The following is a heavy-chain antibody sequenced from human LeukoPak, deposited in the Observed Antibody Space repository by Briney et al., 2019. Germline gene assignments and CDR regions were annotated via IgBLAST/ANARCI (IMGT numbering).Heavy chain of an antibody. CDR2: TSSDLNVK. CDR3: ARNIVGATGDY. V-gene: IGHV3-30-3*01. Sequence: GGSLRLSCAASGFTFRNYVIHWVRQAPGKGLEWVAVTSSDLNVKLYADSVKGRFTISRDNAKNSLYLQMNSLRAEDTAVYYCARNIVGATGDYWGQGTLVTVSS. D-gene: IGHD1-26*01. CDR1: GFTFRNYV. J-gene: IGHJ4*02.